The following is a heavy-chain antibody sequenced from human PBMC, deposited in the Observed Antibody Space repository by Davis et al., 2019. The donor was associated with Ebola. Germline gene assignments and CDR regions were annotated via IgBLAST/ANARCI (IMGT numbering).Heavy chain of an antibody. Sequence: SVTVSCKTSGGSFSSHPISWVRQAPSQGLEWMGGILPIFDTPHYAQKFQGRITITADASTSTAYMELSSLRSEDKDTYFCARDFDGGNYYFDYWGPGTPVTVSS. V-gene: IGHV1-69*13. CDR1: GGSFSSHP. CDR3: ARDFDGGNYYFDY. D-gene: IGHD3-9*01. CDR2: ILPIFDTP. J-gene: IGHJ4*02.